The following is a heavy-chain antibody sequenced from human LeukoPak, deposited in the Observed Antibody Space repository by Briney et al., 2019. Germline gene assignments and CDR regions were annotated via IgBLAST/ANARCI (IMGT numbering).Heavy chain of an antibody. CDR1: GYTFRNFA. D-gene: IGHD2-15*01. J-gene: IGHJ5*02. CDR3: ARDVVVVVVAATINWFDP. Sequence: ASVKVSCKASGYTFRNFAISWVRQAPGQGLEWMGRINPNSGGTNYAQKFRGRVTMTRDTSISTAYMELSRLRSDDTAVYYCARDVVVVVVAATINWFDPWGQGTLVTVSS. V-gene: IGHV1-2*06. CDR2: INPNSGGT.